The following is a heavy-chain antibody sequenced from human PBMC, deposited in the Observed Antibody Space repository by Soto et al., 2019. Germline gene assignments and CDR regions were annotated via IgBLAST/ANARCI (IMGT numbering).Heavy chain of an antibody. D-gene: IGHD6-19*01. Sequence: ASVKVSCKVSGYTLTELSMHWVRQAPRKGLEWMGGFDPEDGETIYAQKFQGWVTMTRDTSISTAYMELSRLRSDDTAVYYCARGSIAVAGTGGNAFDIWGQGTMVTVSS. J-gene: IGHJ3*02. CDR3: ARGSIAVAGTGGNAFDI. V-gene: IGHV1-24*01. CDR1: GYTLTELS. CDR2: FDPEDGET.